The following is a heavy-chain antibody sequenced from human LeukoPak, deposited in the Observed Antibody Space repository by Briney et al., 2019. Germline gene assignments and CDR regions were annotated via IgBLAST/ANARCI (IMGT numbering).Heavy chain of an antibody. V-gene: IGHV1-2*02. Sequence: ASVKVSCKASGYTFTGYYMHWVRQAPGQGLEWMGWINPNSGGTNYAQKFQGRVTMTGDTSISTAYMELSRLRSDDTAVYYCAREAELELDLSQNWFDPWGQGTLVTVSS. CDR1: GYTFTGYY. D-gene: IGHD1-7*01. CDR3: AREAELELDLSQNWFDP. J-gene: IGHJ5*02. CDR2: INPNSGGT.